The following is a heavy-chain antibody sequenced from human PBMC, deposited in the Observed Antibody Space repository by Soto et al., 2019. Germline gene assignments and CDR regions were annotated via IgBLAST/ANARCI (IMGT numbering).Heavy chain of an antibody. CDR1: GFTFNSYA. D-gene: IGHD1-26*01. CDR3: AXDGPYSGNHYYFDY. J-gene: IGHJ4*02. V-gene: IGHV3-23*01. Sequence: GSLRLSCAASGFTFNSYAMFWVRQAPGQGLEWVSGISGGGGSAYYADSVKGRFTISRDSSKNTLYLQMNTLTAEDTAVYYCAXDGPYSGNHYYFDYWGQGTLVTVSS. CDR2: ISGGGGSA.